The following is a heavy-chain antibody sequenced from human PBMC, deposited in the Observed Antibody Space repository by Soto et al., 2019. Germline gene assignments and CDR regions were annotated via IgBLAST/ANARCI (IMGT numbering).Heavy chain of an antibody. J-gene: IGHJ3*02. CDR1: GFTVSSKY. D-gene: IGHD2-15*01. V-gene: IGHV3-53*02. CDR3: AKDRMNHNSVWDPFDI. CDR2: LWSAGNT. Sequence: DVQVVESGGGLIQPGGSLRLSCAASGFTVSSKYMSWVRQAPGKGLEWVSVLWSAGNTYYADSVKGRFIISRDNSKSTLSLQMNGLRAEDTAVYYCAKDRMNHNSVWDPFDIWGRGTMVTVSS.